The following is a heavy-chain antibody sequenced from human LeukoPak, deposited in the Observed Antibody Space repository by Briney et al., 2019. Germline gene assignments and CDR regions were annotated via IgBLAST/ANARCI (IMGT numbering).Heavy chain of an antibody. CDR1: GFTFSNFY. V-gene: IGHV3-11*01. Sequence: GGSLRLSCTSSGFTFSNFYMSWIRQAPGKELEWVSYISDTGSAIYYADSVKGRFTISRDNAKKSLYLQMNSLRVEDTAIYYCAMGDCSYNACPRFDSWGQGTLVTVSS. D-gene: IGHD1-26*01. J-gene: IGHJ4*02. CDR2: ISDTGSAI. CDR3: AMGDCSYNACPRFDS.